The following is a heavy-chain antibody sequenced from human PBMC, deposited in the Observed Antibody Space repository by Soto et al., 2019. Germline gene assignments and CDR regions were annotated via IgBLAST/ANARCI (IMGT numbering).Heavy chain of an antibody. D-gene: IGHD2-2*01. V-gene: IGHV4-34*01. CDR1: GGSFSGYY. J-gene: IGHJ4*02. Sequence: QVQLQQWGAGLLKPSETLSLTCAVYGGSFSGYYWSWIRQPPGKGLEWIGEINHSGSTNYNPSLKSRVTISVDTSKNQFSLKLSSVTAAVTAVYYCARGGVVPAANRGLDYWGQGTLVTVSS. CDR3: ARGGVVPAANRGLDY. CDR2: INHSGST.